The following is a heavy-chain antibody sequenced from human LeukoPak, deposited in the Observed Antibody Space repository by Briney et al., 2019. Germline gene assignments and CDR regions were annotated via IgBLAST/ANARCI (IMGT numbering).Heavy chain of an antibody. CDR2: ISSSGSTI. CDR1: GFTFSSYS. D-gene: IGHD3-10*01. V-gene: IGHV3-48*02. Sequence: PGGSLRLSCAASGFTFSSYSMDWVRQAPGKGLEWLSYISSSGSTIYYADSVKGRFTISRDNAKNSLYLQMNSLRDEDTAVYYCARGPQRYYGSGQDFDYWGQGTLVSVSS. CDR3: ARGPQRYYGSGQDFDY. J-gene: IGHJ4*02.